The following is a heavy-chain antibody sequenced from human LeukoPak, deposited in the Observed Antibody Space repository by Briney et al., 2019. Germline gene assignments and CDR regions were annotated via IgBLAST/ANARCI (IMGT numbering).Heavy chain of an antibody. V-gene: IGHV1-46*01. J-gene: IGHJ4*02. CDR1: GGTFSIYA. D-gene: IGHD2-2*02. CDR2: INLSGGST. Sequence: GASVKVSCKASGGTFSIYAISWVRQAPGQGLEWMGIINLSGGSTSYAQKFQGRVTMTRDTSTSTVYMEMSSLRSEDTAVYYCARGRLEVPAVIAYWGQGTLVTVSS. CDR3: ARGRLEVPAVIAY.